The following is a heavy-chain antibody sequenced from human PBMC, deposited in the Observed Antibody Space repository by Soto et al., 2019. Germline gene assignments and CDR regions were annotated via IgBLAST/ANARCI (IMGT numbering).Heavy chain of an antibody. CDR1: GYSFTSYW. D-gene: IGHD3-3*01. CDR2: IYPGDSDT. CDR3: ARRPYDFWSGYYEYYFDY. V-gene: IGHV5-51*01. Sequence: VESLKISCKGSGYSFTSYWIGWVRQMPGKGLEWMGIIYPGDSDTRYSPSFQGQVTISADKSISTAYLQWSSLKASDTAMYYCARRPYDFWSGYYEYYFDYWGQGTLVTV. J-gene: IGHJ4*02.